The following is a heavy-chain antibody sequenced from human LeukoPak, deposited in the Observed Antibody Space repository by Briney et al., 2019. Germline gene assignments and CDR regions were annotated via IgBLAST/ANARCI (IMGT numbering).Heavy chain of an antibody. J-gene: IGHJ4*02. V-gene: IGHV4-38-2*01. CDR3: ASPSDYSFF. CDR2: IYHTGTT. D-gene: IGHD4-11*01. CDR1: GYSIGSDYY. Sequence: PSETLSLTCAVSGYSIGSDYYWGWIRQPPGKGLEWIGSIYHTGTTYYNPSLKSRVTISLDTSKSQFSLRLSSVTAADTAVYYCASPSDYSFFWGQGILVTVSS.